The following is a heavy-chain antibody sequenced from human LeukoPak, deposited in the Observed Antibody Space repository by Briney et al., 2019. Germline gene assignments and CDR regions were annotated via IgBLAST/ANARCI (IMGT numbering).Heavy chain of an antibody. CDR2: IYYSGST. V-gene: IGHV4-39*02. CDR3: ARDGADFWSGYWVYYFDY. CDR1: GGSISSSSYY. D-gene: IGHD3-3*01. J-gene: IGHJ4*02. Sequence: PSETLSLTCTVSGGSISSSSYYWGWIRQPPGKGLEWIGSIYYSGSTYYNPSLKSRVTISVDTSKNQFSLKLSSVTAADTAVYYCARDGADFWSGYWVYYFDYWGQGTLVTVSS.